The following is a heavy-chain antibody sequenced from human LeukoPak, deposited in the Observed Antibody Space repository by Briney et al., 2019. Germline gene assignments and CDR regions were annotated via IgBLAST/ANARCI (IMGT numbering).Heavy chain of an antibody. Sequence: SVKVSCKASGGTFSSYAISWVRQAPGRGLEWMGGIIPIFGTANYAQKFQGRVTITADESTSTAYMELSSLRSEDTAVYYCALGVRGVIYPGCFDYWGQGTLVTVSS. CDR2: IIPIFGTA. V-gene: IGHV1-69*13. J-gene: IGHJ4*02. CDR3: ALGVRGVIYPGCFDY. D-gene: IGHD3-10*01. CDR1: GGTFSSYA.